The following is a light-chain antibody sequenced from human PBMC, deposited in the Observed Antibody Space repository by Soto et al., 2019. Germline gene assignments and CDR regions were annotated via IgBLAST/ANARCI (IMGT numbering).Light chain of an antibody. V-gene: IGLV6-57*01. CDR1: SGNIAGTF. CDR3: QSYDGAIWV. Sequence: NFMLTQPHSVSESPGKTVTISCTRNSGNIAGTFVQWYQQRPGSSPTTVIYEDKERPSGVPDRFSGSIDTSSNSASLTISGQKTEDEADYFCQSYDGAIWVFGGGTKLTVL. CDR2: EDK. J-gene: IGLJ3*02.